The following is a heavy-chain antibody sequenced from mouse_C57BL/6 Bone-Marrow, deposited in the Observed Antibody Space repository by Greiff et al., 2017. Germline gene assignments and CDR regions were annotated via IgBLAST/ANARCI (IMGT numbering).Heavy chain of an antibody. V-gene: IGHV1-55*01. CDR2: IYPGSGST. CDR3: ARVWRYDDY. CDR1: GYTFTSYW. D-gene: IGHD2-12*01. Sequence: QVQLQQPGAELVKPGASVKMSCKASGYTFTSYWITWVKQRPGQGLEWIGDIYPGSGSTNYNEKFKSKATLTVDQSSSTAYMQLSSLTSEDSAVYYCARVWRYDDYWGQGTTLTVSS. J-gene: IGHJ2*01.